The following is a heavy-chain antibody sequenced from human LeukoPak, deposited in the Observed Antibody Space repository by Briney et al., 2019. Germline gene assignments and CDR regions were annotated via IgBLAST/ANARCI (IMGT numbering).Heavy chain of an antibody. J-gene: IGHJ4*02. CDR2: ISGSGDTT. D-gene: IGHD2-2*01. V-gene: IGHV3-23*01. CDR1: GFTFNNYA. Sequence: PGGSLRLSCAASGFTFNNYAMTWVRQAPEKGLEWVSAISGSGDTTYYADSVKGRFTISRDNSKNTLYLQLNSLRPEDAAVYYCANGPAALISYWGQGTLVTVSS. CDR3: ANGPAALISY.